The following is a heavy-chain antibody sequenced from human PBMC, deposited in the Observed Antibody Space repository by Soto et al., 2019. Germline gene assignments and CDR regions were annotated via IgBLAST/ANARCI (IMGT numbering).Heavy chain of an antibody. CDR3: ARAGVIIAISYYYSMDV. D-gene: IGHD3-3*01. V-gene: IGHV3-33*01. Sequence: QVHLVESGGGVVQPGRSLRLSCAASGFTLSHYAIHWVRQAPGKGLEWVAVMWFDGSSKNYADPVKGRFTISRDNSKNTLYLQMNSLRVEDTAVYYCARAGVIIAISYYYSMDVWGQGTTVTVSS. CDR2: MWFDGSSK. J-gene: IGHJ6*02. CDR1: GFTLSHYA.